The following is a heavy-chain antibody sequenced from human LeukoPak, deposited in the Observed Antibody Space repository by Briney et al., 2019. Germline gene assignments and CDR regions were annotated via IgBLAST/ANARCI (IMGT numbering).Heavy chain of an antibody. CDR2: ISYDGSNK. D-gene: IGHD3-22*01. CDR3: ARGHPNSYYYDSSGYYSPDDAFDI. V-gene: IGHV3-30-3*01. CDR1: GFTFSSYA. J-gene: IGHJ3*02. Sequence: GGSLRLSCAASGFTFSSYAMHWVRQAPGKGLEWVAVISYDGSNKYYADSVKGRFTISRDNSKNTLYLQMSSLRAEDTAVYYCARGHPNSYYYDSSGYYSPDDAFDIWGQGTMVTVSS.